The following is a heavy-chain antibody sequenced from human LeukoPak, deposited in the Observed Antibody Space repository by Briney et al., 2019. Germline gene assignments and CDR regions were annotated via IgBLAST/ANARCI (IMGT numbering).Heavy chain of an antibody. Sequence: PGGSLRLSCAASGFTFSSYSMNWVRQAPGKGLEWVSSISSSSSSYIYYADSVKGRFTISRDNAKNSLYLQMNSLRAEDTAVYYCASQGIAAAPTEYWGQGTLVTVSS. CDR1: GFTFSSYS. V-gene: IGHV3-21*01. CDR2: ISSSSSSYI. CDR3: ASQGIAAAPTEY. D-gene: IGHD6-13*01. J-gene: IGHJ4*02.